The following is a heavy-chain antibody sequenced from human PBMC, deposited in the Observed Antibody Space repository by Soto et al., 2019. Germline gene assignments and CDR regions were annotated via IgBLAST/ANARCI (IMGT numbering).Heavy chain of an antibody. V-gene: IGHV3-9*01. J-gene: IGHJ6*03. CDR2: ISWNSGSI. D-gene: IGHD3-16*01. CDR1: GFTFDDYA. Sequence: EVQLVESGGGLVQPGRSLRLSCAASGFTFDDYAMHWVRQAPGKGLEWVSGISWNSGSIGYADSVKGRFTISRDNAKNSLYLQMNSLRAEDTALYYCAKVLGRYYYYMDVWCKGTTVTVSS. CDR3: AKVLGRYYYYMDV.